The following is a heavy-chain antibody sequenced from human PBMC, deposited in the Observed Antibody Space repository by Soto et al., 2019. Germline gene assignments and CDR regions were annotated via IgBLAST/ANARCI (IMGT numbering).Heavy chain of an antibody. CDR3: ARGWGGDYGDY. D-gene: IGHD3-16*01. CDR1: GGTFSRHA. Sequence: QVQLVQSGAEVRKPGSSVKVSCKASGGTFSRHAISWVRQAPGQGLEWMGGIIPIFGTANHAQKFQGRVTIIADESTSTVYMELSSLTSEDTAMYYCARGWGGDYGDYWGQGTLVTVSS. J-gene: IGHJ4*02. V-gene: IGHV1-69*01. CDR2: IIPIFGTA.